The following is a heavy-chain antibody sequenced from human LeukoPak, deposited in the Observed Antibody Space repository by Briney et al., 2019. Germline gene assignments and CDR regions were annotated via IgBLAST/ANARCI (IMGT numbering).Heavy chain of an antibody. D-gene: IGHD5-18*01. CDR2: INWNGGST. CDR1: GFTFYDYG. V-gene: IGHV3-20*04. J-gene: IGHJ4*02. Sequence: GGSLRLSCAASGFTFYDYGMSWVRQAPGKGLEWVSGINWNGGSTGYADSVKGRFTISRDNAKNSLYTQMNSLRAEDTALYYCARDNSYGYDYWGQGILVTVSS. CDR3: ARDNSYGYDY.